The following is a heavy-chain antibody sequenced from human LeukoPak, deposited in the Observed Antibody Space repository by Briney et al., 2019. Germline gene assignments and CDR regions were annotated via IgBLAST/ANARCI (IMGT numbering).Heavy chain of an antibody. CDR3: ARDRSIVGAPYFDY. V-gene: IGHV3-74*01. J-gene: IGHJ4*02. Sequence: GGSLRLSCAASGLTFSSYWMHWVRQAPGKGLVWVSRINSDGSSTSYADSVKGRFTISRDNAKNTLYLQMNSLRAEDTAVYYCARDRSIVGAPYFDYWGQGTLVTVSS. D-gene: IGHD1-26*01. CDR1: GLTFSSYW. CDR2: INSDGSST.